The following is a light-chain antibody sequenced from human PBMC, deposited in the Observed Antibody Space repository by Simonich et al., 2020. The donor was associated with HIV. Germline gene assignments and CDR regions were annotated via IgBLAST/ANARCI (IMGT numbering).Light chain of an antibody. Sequence: DIQMNPAPSTLSASVGDRVTIPCRASQSNRSWLAWYQQKPGKAPKLLIYKASSLESGVPSRFSGSGFGIEFTLTISSLQPDDFATYYCQQYNSYSKTFGQGTKVEIK. CDR3: QQYNSYSKT. CDR1: QSNRSW. CDR2: KAS. J-gene: IGKJ1*01. V-gene: IGKV1-5*03.